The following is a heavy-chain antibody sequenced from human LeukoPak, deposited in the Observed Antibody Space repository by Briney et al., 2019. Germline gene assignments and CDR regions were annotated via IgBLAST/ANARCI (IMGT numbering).Heavy chain of an antibody. Sequence: LETLSLTCAVYGGSFSGYYWSWIRQPPGKGLEWIGEINHSGSTNYNPSLKSRVTISVDTSKNQFSLKLSSVTAADTAVYYCARGREVVVVPAAIHYYYYGMDVWGQGTTVTVSS. CDR2: INHSGST. CDR1: GGSFSGYY. D-gene: IGHD2-2*01. CDR3: ARGREVVVVPAAIHYYYYGMDV. V-gene: IGHV4-34*01. J-gene: IGHJ6*02.